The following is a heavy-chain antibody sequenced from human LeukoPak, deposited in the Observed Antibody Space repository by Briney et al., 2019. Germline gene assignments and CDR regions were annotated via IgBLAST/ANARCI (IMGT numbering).Heavy chain of an antibody. V-gene: IGHV4-59*08. CDR1: GFSISSYY. CDR3: ASLAYGDYDIAH. J-gene: IGHJ4*02. CDR2: IYDSGST. D-gene: IGHD4-17*01. Sequence: TSETLSLTCTVSGFSISSYYWSWIRQPPGKGLEWIGYIYDSGSTNYNPSLESRVTISVDTSKNHFSLMLISVTAAETAVYYCASLAYGDYDIAHWGQGTLVSVSS.